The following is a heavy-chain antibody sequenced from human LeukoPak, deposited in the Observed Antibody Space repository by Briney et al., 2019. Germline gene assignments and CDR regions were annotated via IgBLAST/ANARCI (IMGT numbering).Heavy chain of an antibody. CDR1: GYTFTAYY. CDR2: INPNIGGT. CDR3: ASHTAAAEPRWGFDY. Sequence: GASVKVSCKASGYTFTAYYVHWVRQAPGQGLEWMGWINPNIGGTNYAQKFQGRVTMTRDTSINAAYMELSRLRSDDTAVYYCASHTAAAEPRWGFDYWGQGTLVTVSS. D-gene: IGHD6-13*01. J-gene: IGHJ4*02. V-gene: IGHV1-2*02.